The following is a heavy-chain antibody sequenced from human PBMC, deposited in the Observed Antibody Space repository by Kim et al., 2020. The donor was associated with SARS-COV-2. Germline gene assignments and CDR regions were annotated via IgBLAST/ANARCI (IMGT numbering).Heavy chain of an antibody. J-gene: IGHJ4*02. V-gene: IGHV1-18*01. Sequence: TIYAEKLHDRITMTTDTSTATAHMELRSLRSDDTAVYYCARGGTANFDFWGQGTLVTVSS. D-gene: IGHD1-26*01. CDR2: T. CDR3: ARGGTANFDF.